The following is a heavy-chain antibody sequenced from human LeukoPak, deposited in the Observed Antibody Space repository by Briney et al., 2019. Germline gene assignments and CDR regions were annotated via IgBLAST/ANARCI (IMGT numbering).Heavy chain of an antibody. Sequence: SQTLSLTCAISGDSVSSNSAAWNWITQSQSRGLEWLGRTYYRSKWYNDYAVSVKSRITINPDTSKNQFSLQLNSVTPEDTAVYYCARLELREAFDIWGQGIMVTVSS. J-gene: IGHJ3*02. CDR1: GDSVSSNSAA. CDR2: TYYRSKWYN. D-gene: IGHD1-7*01. V-gene: IGHV6-1*01. CDR3: ARLELREAFDI.